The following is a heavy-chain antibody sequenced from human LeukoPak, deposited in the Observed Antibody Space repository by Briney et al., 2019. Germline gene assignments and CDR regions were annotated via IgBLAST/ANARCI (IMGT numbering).Heavy chain of an antibody. J-gene: IGHJ4*02. V-gene: IGHV3-23*01. D-gene: IGHD5-24*01. CDR3: AKLPGWLQWADDY. CDR2: ISDSGGSI. Sequence: PGGSLRLSCAASGFTFSAYAMNWVRQAPGKGLEWVSGISDSGGSIYYADSVKGRFTISRDNSKNTLYLQMNSLRAEDTAVYYCAKLPGWLQWADDYWGQGTLVTVSS. CDR1: GFTFSAYA.